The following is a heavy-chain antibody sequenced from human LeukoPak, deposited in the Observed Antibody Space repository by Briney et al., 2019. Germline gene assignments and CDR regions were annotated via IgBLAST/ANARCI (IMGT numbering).Heavy chain of an antibody. J-gene: IGHJ6*03. CDR3: ARLSAYFDWLGAQWYYYYMDV. D-gene: IGHD3-9*01. Sequence: SETLSLTCAVYGGSFSGYYWSWIRQPPGKGLEWIGEINHSGSTNYNPSLKSRVTISVDTSKNQFSLKLSSVTAADTAVYYCARLSAYFDWLGAQWYYYYMDVWGKGTTVTISS. CDR1: GGSFSGYY. CDR2: INHSGST. V-gene: IGHV4-34*01.